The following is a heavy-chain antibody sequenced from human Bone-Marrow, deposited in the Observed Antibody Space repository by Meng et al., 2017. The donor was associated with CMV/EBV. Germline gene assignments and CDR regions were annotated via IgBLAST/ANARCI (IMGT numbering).Heavy chain of an antibody. J-gene: IGHJ4*02. CDR3: ARDRYYYDSSGYYSY. CDR2: IKQDGSEK. Sequence: GESPKISCAASGFTFSSYWMSWVRQAPGKGLEWVANIKQDGSEKYYVDSVKGRFTITRDNAKNSLYLQMNSVRAEDTAVYYCARDRYYYDSSGYYSYWGQGTLVTVSS. V-gene: IGHV3-7*01. D-gene: IGHD3-22*01. CDR1: GFTFSSYW.